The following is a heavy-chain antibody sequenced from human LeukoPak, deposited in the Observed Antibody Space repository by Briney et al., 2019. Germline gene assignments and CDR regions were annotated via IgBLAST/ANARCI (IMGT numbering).Heavy chain of an antibody. CDR2: IYYSGST. CDR1: GGSISSGGYS. Sequence: SQTLSLTCAVSGGSISSGGYSWSWIRQPPGKGLEWIGYIYYSGSTYYNPSLKSRVTISVDTSKNQFSLKLSSVTAADTAVYYCARGLGGDHDYWGQGTLVTVSS. D-gene: IGHD2-21*02. V-gene: IGHV4-30-4*07. J-gene: IGHJ4*02. CDR3: ARGLGGDHDY.